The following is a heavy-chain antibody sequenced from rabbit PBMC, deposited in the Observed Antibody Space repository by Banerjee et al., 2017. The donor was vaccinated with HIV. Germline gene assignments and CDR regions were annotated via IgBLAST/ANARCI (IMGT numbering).Heavy chain of an antibody. CDR3: ARGWGASSSGRYYAFDW. V-gene: IGHV1S45*01. J-gene: IGHJ3*01. CDR1: GIDFSSSDY. Sequence: QQQLEESGGDLVQPEGSLTLTCKASGIDFSSSDYMCWVRQAPGKGLEWIACIYAGSSGSTYYASWAKGRFTISKTSSTTVTLQMTSLTAADTATYFCARGWGASSSGRYYAFDWWGQGTLVTVS. CDR2: IYAGSSGST. D-gene: IGHD1-1*01.